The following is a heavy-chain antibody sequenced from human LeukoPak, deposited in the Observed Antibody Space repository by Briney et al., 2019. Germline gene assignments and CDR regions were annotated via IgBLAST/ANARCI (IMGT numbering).Heavy chain of an antibody. D-gene: IGHD3-16*02. Sequence: SETLSLTCTVSGGSISSYYWSWIRQPPGKGLEWIGYIYYSGSTNYNPSLKSRVTISVDTSKNQFSLKLSSVTAADTAVYYCARGVIYDYVWGSYRYRLYSFDYWGQGTLVTVSS. CDR3: ARGVIYDYVWGSYRYRLYSFDY. CDR1: GGSISSYY. V-gene: IGHV4-59*01. J-gene: IGHJ4*02. CDR2: IYYSGST.